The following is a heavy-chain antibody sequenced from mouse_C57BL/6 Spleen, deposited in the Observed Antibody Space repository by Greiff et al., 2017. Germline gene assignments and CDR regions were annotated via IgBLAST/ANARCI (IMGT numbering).Heavy chain of an antibody. CDR1: GYSFTDYN. D-gene: IGHD1-1*01. V-gene: IGHV1-39*01. CDR3: ARGHYGSSSHWYFDV. Sequence: VQLQQSGPELVKPGASVKISCKASGYSFTDYNMNWVQQSNGKSLEWIGVINPNYGTTSYNQKFKGKATLTVDQSSSKAYMQLNSLTSEDSAVYYWARGHYGSSSHWYFDVWGTGTTVTVSS. CDR2: INPNYGTT. J-gene: IGHJ1*03.